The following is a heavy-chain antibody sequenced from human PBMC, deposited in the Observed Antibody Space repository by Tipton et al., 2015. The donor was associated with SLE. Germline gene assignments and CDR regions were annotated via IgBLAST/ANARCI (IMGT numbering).Heavy chain of an antibody. CDR2: IYYSGST. Sequence: TLSLTCTVSGGSISSGSYYWGWIRQPPGKGLEWIGSIYYSGSTYYNPSLKSRVTISVDTSKNQFSLKLRSVTAADTAVHYCARQNWGDGGRDAFDIWGQGTMVTVSS. D-gene: IGHD7-27*01. CDR1: GGSISSGSYY. CDR3: ARQNWGDGGRDAFDI. J-gene: IGHJ3*02. V-gene: IGHV4-39*01.